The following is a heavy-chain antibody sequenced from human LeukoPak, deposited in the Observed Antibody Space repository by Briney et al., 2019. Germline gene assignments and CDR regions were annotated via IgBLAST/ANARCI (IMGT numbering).Heavy chain of an antibody. D-gene: IGHD1-26*01. Sequence: GGSLRLSCAASGFTFSSYSMNWVRQAPGKGLEWVSSISSSSSYIYYADSVKGRFTISRDNAKNSLYLQMNSLRAEDTAVYYCARLCIVGATGAFDIWGQGTMVTVSS. J-gene: IGHJ3*02. CDR2: ISSSSSYI. V-gene: IGHV3-21*01. CDR3: ARLCIVGATGAFDI. CDR1: GFTFSSYS.